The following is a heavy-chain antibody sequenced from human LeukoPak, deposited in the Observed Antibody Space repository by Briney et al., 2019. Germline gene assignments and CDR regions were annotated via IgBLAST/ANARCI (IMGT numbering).Heavy chain of an antibody. CDR3: ARDSGYNAFDI. D-gene: IGHD5-12*01. J-gene: IGHJ3*02. V-gene: IGHV3-7*01. CDR2: INPDGSRI. CDR1: GFTFSTSW. Sequence: GGSLRLSCAASGFTFSTSWMTWVRQAPGKGLDWLSNINPDGSRINYVDSVKGRFTFSRDNAKNSLFLQMNSLRAEDTAVFYCARDSGYNAFDIWGQGTMVTVSS.